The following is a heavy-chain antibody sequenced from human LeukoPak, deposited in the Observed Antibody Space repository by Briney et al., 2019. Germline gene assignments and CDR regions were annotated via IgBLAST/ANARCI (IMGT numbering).Heavy chain of an antibody. Sequence: PSETLSLTCTVSGYSISSGYYWGWIRQPPGKGLEWIGSIYHSGSTYYNPSLKSRVTISVDTSKNQFSLKLSSVTAADTAVYYCARARDYWGQGTLVTVSS. J-gene: IGHJ4*02. CDR2: IYHSGST. V-gene: IGHV4-38-2*02. CDR1: GYSISSGYY. CDR3: ARARDY.